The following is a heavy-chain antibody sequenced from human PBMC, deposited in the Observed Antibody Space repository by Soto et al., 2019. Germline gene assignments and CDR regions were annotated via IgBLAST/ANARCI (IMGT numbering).Heavy chain of an antibody. J-gene: IGHJ4*02. CDR2: IKQDGSEK. CDR3: AGEANGIVVAQFDGGFDY. CDR1: GFTFSSYW. V-gene: IGHV3-7*05. D-gene: IGHD3-22*01. Sequence: GGSLRLSCAASGFTFSSYWMSWVRQAPGKGLEWVANIKQDGSEKYYVDSVKGRFTISRDNAKNSLYLQMNSLRAEDTAVYYCAGEANGIVVAQFDGGFDYWGQGTLVTVSS.